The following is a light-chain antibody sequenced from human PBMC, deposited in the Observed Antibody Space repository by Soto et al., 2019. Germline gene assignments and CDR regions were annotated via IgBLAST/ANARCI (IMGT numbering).Light chain of an antibody. CDR3: QLWCSNAEPYVL. CDR1: NIGGKS. CDR2: NDG. Sequence: SYELTQPPSVSGAPGKTARITCGGNNIGGKSVHWYQLKPGQAPLLIIYNDGDRPSGIPERCSGSTSANTATLTVSWVEAGDEADYYCQLWCSNAEPYVLFGGGTKLTVL. J-gene: IGLJ2*01. V-gene: IGLV3-21*01.